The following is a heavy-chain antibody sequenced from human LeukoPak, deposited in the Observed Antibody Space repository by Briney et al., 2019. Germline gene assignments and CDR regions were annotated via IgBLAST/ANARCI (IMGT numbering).Heavy chain of an antibody. D-gene: IGHD6-13*01. J-gene: IGHJ1*01. Sequence: ASVKVSCKTSGYTFTSYDISWVRQAPGQGLEWMGWISAYNGNTDYAQKLQGRVTMTTDTSTSTAYMELSRLRSDDTALYYCARIGISARGTNFHHWGQGTLVTVSS. V-gene: IGHV1-18*01. CDR2: ISAYNGNT. CDR3: ARIGISARGTNFHH. CDR1: GYTFTSYD.